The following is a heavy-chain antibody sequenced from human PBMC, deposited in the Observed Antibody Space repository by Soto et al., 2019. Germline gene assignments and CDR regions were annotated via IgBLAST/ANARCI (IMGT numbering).Heavy chain of an antibody. CDR2: IYYSGST. V-gene: IGHV4-59*01. Sequence: SETLSLTCTVSGGSISSYYWSWIRQPPGKGLEWIGYIYYSGSTNYNPSLKSRVTISVDTSKNQFSLKLSSVTAADTAVYYCARDQNWFDPWGQGTLVTVSS. CDR3: ARDQNWFDP. J-gene: IGHJ5*02. CDR1: GGSISSYY.